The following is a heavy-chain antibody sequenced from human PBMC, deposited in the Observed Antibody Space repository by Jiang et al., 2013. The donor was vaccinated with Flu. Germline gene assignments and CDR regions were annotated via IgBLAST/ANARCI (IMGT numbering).Heavy chain of an antibody. J-gene: IGHJ4*02. CDR1: GYSFSSYW. V-gene: IGHV5-51*01. CDR2: IYPGDSET. D-gene: IGHD6-19*01. Sequence: PGESLKISCKASGYSFSSYWIGWVRQKPGKGLEWMAFIYPGDSETKYSPSFQGRVTISADKSITSAYLQWTSLEAPDTALYYCARALIGVAGHGPPDYWGQGTLVTVSS. CDR3: ARALIGVAGHGPPDY.